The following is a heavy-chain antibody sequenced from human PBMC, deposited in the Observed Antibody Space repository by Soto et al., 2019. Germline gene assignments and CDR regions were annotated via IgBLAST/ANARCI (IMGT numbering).Heavy chain of an antibody. J-gene: IGHJ4*02. V-gene: IGHV3-21*01. CDR3: ARDVPVQWLAGSYFDY. CDR2: ISSSSSYI. Sequence: EVQLVESGGGLVKPGGSLRLSCAASGFTFSSYSMNWVRQAPGKRLEWVSSISSSSSYIYYADSVKGRFTISRDNAKNSLYLQMNSLRAEDTAVYYCARDVPVQWLAGSYFDYWGQGTLVTVSS. CDR1: GFTFSSYS. D-gene: IGHD6-19*01.